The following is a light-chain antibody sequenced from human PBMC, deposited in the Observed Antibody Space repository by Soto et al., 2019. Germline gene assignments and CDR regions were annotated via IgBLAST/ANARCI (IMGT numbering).Light chain of an antibody. V-gene: IGKV3-11*01. Sequence: EIVLTQSPATLSLSPGERATLSCRASQSVSSYLAWYQQEPGQAPRLLIYDAFNRATGIPARFSGSGSGTDFTLTISSLEPEDFAVYYCQQRSSWLPLTFGGGTKV. CDR1: QSVSSY. CDR3: QQRSSWLPLT. J-gene: IGKJ4*01. CDR2: DAF.